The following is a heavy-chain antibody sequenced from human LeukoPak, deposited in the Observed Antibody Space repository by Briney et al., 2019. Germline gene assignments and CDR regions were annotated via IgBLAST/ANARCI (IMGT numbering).Heavy chain of an antibody. CDR3: ARGRKDGYKYFGDAFDI. D-gene: IGHD5-24*01. J-gene: IGHJ3*02. Sequence: PGGSLRLSCAASGFTVSSNYMSWIRQAPGKGLEWVSYISSSGSTIYYADSVKGRFTISRDNAKNSLYLQMNSLRAEDTAVYYCARGRKDGYKYFGDAFDIWGQGTMVTVSS. V-gene: IGHV3-11*01. CDR1: GFTVSSNY. CDR2: ISSSGSTI.